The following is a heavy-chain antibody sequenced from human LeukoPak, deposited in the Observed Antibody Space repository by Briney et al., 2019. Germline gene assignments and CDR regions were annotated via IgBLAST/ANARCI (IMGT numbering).Heavy chain of an antibody. J-gene: IGHJ4*02. V-gene: IGHV3-15*01. D-gene: IGHD3-10*01. CDR2: KTNGGTT. CDR3: STESLVLNY. CDR1: GLTFTNTW. Sequence: PGRSLRLSCVVSGLTFTNTWLGWVRQAPGKGLEWVGRKTNGGTTDYAAPVKGRFTISRDDSKNTVYLQMNSLKTEDTGVYYCSTESLVLNYWGQGTLVTVSS.